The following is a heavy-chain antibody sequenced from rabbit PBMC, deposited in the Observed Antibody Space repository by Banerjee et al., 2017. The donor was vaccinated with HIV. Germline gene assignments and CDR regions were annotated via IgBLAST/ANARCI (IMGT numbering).Heavy chain of an antibody. V-gene: IGHV1S45*01. CDR2: MDAGSSGRI. Sequence: QEQLEESGGDLVKPEGSLTLTCTASGFTLSSYWMCWVRQAPGKGLEWIASMDAGSSGRIEYASWAKGRFTISKTSSTTVTLQMTSLTAADTATYFCARDYSGGWDLWGPGTLVTVS. J-gene: IGHJ4*01. D-gene: IGHD4-1*01. CDR3: ARDYSGGWDL. CDR1: GFTLSSYW.